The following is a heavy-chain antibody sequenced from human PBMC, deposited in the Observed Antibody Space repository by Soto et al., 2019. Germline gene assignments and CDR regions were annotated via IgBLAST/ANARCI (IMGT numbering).Heavy chain of an antibody. CDR1: GYTFTSYD. V-gene: IGHV1-8*01. CDR2: MNPNSGNT. J-gene: IGHJ5*02. Sequence: QVQLVQSGAEVKKPGASVKVSCKASGYTFTSYDIYWVRQATGQGLEWMGWMNPNSGNTGYAQRLQGRVTMTSNTSISTTYMELSSLRSEDTALEYCARERSAAGTGWFDPRGQGPLVTVSS. CDR3: ARERSAAGTGWFDP. D-gene: IGHD6-13*01.